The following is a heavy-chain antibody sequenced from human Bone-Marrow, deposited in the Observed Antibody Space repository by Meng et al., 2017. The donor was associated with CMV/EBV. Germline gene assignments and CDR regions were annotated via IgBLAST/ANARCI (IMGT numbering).Heavy chain of an antibody. CDR1: GFTFSSYG. V-gene: IGHV3-30*02. CDR2: IRYDGSNK. CDR3: AKLYDFWSGYPEDY. Sequence: GGSLRLSCAASGFTFSSYGMHWVRQAPGKGLEWVAFIRYDGSNKYYADSVKGRFTISRDNSKNTLYLQMNSLRAEDTAVYYCAKLYDFWSGYPEDYWGQGTLVTASS. D-gene: IGHD3-3*01. J-gene: IGHJ4*02.